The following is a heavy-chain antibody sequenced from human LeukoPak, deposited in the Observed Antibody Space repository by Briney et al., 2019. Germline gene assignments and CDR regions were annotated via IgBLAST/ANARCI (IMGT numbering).Heavy chain of an antibody. Sequence: PGGSLRLSCAASGFTFSSYAMSWVRQAPGKGLDWVSAISGSGAYTYYADSVKGRFTISRDNSKNTLYLQMNSLTAEDTAVYYCAKDLWFGELRGTYDYWGQGTLVTVSS. D-gene: IGHD3-10*01. J-gene: IGHJ4*02. CDR2: ISGSGAYT. CDR3: AKDLWFGELRGTYDY. CDR1: GFTFSSYA. V-gene: IGHV3-23*01.